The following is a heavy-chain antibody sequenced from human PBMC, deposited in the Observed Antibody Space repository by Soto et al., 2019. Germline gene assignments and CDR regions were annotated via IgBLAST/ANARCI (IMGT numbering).Heavy chain of an antibody. CDR2: IWYDGSNK. Sequence: GWSLRLSCASSVFTFISYGMHWVRQAPGKGLEWVAVIWYDGSNKYYADSVKGRFTISRDNSKNTLYLQMNSLRAEDTAVYYCARDPHYDFWSGYPFGYGMDVWGQGTTVTVSS. D-gene: IGHD3-3*01. CDR3: ARDPHYDFWSGYPFGYGMDV. J-gene: IGHJ6*02. V-gene: IGHV3-33*01. CDR1: VFTFISYG.